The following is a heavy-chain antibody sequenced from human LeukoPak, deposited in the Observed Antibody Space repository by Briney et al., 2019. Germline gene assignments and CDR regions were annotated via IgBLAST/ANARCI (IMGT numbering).Heavy chain of an antibody. CDR1: GFTFSSYS. D-gene: IGHD6-19*01. CDR2: ISSSSSTI. CDR3: AKDIAVAGPLNWFDP. Sequence: GGSLRLSCAASGFTFSSYSMNWVRQAPGKGLEWVSYISSSSSTIYYADSVKGRFTISRDNSKNTLYLQMNSLRAEDTAVYYCAKDIAVAGPLNWFDPWGQGTLVTVSS. J-gene: IGHJ5*02. V-gene: IGHV3-48*01.